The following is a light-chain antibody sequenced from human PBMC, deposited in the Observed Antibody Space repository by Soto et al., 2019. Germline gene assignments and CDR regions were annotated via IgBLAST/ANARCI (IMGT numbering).Light chain of an antibody. Sequence: QSVLTQPASVSGSPGQSITISCTGTSNDIGTYRYVSWYQQHPGKVPKLIIFEVSDRPSGVSHRFSGSKSGNTASLTISGIQAEDEADYCCTSYTTSSTLVFGGGTKVTVL. CDR3: TSYTTSSTLV. CDR2: EVS. J-gene: IGLJ3*02. CDR1: SNDIGTYRY. V-gene: IGLV2-14*01.